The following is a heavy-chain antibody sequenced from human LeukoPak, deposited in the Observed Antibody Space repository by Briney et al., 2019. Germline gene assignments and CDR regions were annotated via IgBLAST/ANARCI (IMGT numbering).Heavy chain of an antibody. J-gene: IGHJ4*02. CDR1: GGSISTYY. V-gene: IGHV4-59*08. Sequence: SETLFLTCTVSGGSISTYYWSWIRQPPGKGLEWIGYINYSGSTNYNPSLKSRVTISVDTSKIQFSLKLNSVTAADTAVYYCARHRYYSDSSGSGWYFDYWGQGILVTVSS. CDR2: INYSGST. CDR3: ARHRYYSDSSGSGWYFDY. D-gene: IGHD3-22*01.